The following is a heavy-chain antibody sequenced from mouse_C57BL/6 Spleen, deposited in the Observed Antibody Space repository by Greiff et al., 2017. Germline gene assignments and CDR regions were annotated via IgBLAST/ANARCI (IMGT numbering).Heavy chain of an antibody. Sequence: EVMLVESEAGLVQPGSSMKLSCTASGFTFSDYYMAWVRQVPEKGLEWVANINYDGSSTYYLDSLKSRCIISRDNANNILYLQMSSLKSEDTATYYCARANWDYYFDYWGQGTTLTVSS. D-gene: IGHD4-1*01. V-gene: IGHV5-16*01. CDR2: INYDGSST. J-gene: IGHJ2*01. CDR3: ARANWDYYFDY. CDR1: GFTFSDYY.